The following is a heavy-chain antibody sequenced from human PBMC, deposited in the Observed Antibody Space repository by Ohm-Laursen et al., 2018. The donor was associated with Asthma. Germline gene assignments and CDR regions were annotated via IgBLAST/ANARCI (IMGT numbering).Heavy chain of an antibody. CDR3: ARPQAGRADRHFDL. Sequence: SLRLSCAAPGYTFSRYSIHWVRQVPGKGLEWVASISTASTFIYYADSVRGRFTTSRDNAKNSVYLQMNSLRAEDTAVYYCARPQAGRADRHFDLWGRGTLVTVSS. D-gene: IGHD6-19*01. J-gene: IGHJ2*01. CDR2: ISTASTFI. V-gene: IGHV3-21*01. CDR1: GYTFSRYS.